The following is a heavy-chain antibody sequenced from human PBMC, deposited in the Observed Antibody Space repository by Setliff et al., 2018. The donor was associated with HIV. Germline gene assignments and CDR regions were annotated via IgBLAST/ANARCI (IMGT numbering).Heavy chain of an antibody. D-gene: IGHD6-6*01. CDR2: IYYSGRT. V-gene: IGHV4-39*07. J-gene: IGHJ6*02. CDR3: ARVGDSRSSYGMDV. CDR1: GGSISSSSYY. Sequence: SETLSLTCTVSGGSISSSSYYWGWIRQPPGKGLEWIGSIYYSGRTTYSPSLKSRVTISVDTSKNQLSLILTSVTAADTAVYYCARVGDSRSSYGMDVWGQGTTVTVSS.